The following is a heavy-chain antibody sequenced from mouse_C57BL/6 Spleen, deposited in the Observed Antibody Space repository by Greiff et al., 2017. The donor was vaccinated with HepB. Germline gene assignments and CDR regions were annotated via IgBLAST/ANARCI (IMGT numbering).Heavy chain of an antibody. CDR1: GYAFSSSW. CDR3: ARNPDGYFDY. V-gene: IGHV1-82*01. Sequence: VQLVESGPELVKPGASVKISCKASGYAFSSSWMNWVKQRPGKGLEWIGRIYPGDGDTNYNGKFKGKATLTADKSSSTAYMQLSSLTSEDSAVYFCARNPDGYFDYWGQGTTLTVSS. CDR2: IYPGDGDT. J-gene: IGHJ2*01. D-gene: IGHD2-3*01.